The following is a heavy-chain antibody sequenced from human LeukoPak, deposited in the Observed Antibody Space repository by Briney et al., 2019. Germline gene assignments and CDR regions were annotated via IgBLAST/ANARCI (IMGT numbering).Heavy chain of an antibody. J-gene: IGHJ3*02. CDR3: ARGTTVARDGPLANAFDI. V-gene: IGHV1-2*02. CDR2: INPNSGGT. D-gene: IGHD4-23*01. Sequence: ASVKVSCKASGYTFTGYYMHWVRQAPGQGLEWMGWINPNSGGTNYAQKFQGRVTMTRDTSISTAYMELSRLRSDDTAVYYCARGTTVARDGPLANAFDIWGKGTMVTVSS. CDR1: GYTFTGYY.